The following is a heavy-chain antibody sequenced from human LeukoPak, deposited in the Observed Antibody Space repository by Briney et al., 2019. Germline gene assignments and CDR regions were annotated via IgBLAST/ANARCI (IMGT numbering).Heavy chain of an antibody. J-gene: IGHJ6*02. V-gene: IGHV3-30*04. CDR3: ARDPNYADYVDFYAMDV. D-gene: IGHD4-17*01. CDR1: GLTFSIYA. Sequence: GGCLRLSCAASGLTFSIYAMHWVRQAPGKGLEWVAVISYDGSNKYYTDSVKGRFTISRDNSKNSLFLQMNSLRAEDTALYYCARDPNYADYVDFYAMDVWGQGTTVTVSS. CDR2: ISYDGSNK.